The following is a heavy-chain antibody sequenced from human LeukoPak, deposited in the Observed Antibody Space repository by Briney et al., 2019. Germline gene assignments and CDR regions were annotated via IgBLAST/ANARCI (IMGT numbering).Heavy chain of an antibody. CDR2: INGDGSST. CDR3: VRDQGGATDLRFDY. D-gene: IGHD1-26*01. CDR1: GFTFSRYW. J-gene: IGHJ4*02. V-gene: IGHV3-74*01. Sequence: GGSLRLSCVASGFTFSRYWMHWVRQAPGKGLVWVSRINGDGSSTRYADSVKGRFTISRDNATNTLYLEMNSLRAEDTAVYYCVRDQGGATDLRFDYWGQGTLVTVSS.